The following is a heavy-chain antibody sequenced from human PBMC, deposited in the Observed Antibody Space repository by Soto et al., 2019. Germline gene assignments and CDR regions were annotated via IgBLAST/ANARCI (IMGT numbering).Heavy chain of an antibody. D-gene: IGHD4-17*01. Sequence: GASVKVSCKASGGTFSSYAISWVREAPGQGLEWMGWINPQTGGTSYAQKFQGRVTLSRDTSISTAYMELSRLRSDDTAVYYCARAPDYGDYFHYYYGMDVWGQGTTVTVSS. CDR1: GGTFSSYA. CDR2: INPQTGGT. V-gene: IGHV1-2*02. CDR3: ARAPDYGDYFHYYYGMDV. J-gene: IGHJ6*02.